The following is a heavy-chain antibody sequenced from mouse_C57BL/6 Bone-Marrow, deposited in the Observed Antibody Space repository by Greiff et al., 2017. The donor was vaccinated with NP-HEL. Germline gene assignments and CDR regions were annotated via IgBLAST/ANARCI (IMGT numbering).Heavy chain of an antibody. D-gene: IGHD1-1*01. CDR2: ISDGGSYT. CDR1: GFTFSSYA. Sequence: EVNVVESGGGLVKPGGSLKLSCAASGFTFSSYAMSWVRQTPEKRLEWVATISDGGSYTYYPDNVKGRFTISRDNAKNNLYLQMSHLKSEDTAMYYCARATVVPLDYWGQGTTLTVSS. V-gene: IGHV5-4*03. CDR3: ARATVVPLDY. J-gene: IGHJ2*01.